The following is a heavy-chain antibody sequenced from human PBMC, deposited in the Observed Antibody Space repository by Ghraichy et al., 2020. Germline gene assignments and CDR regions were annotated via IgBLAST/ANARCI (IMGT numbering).Heavy chain of an antibody. D-gene: IGHD3-22*01. CDR3: ARDLRPIYDSSGYYAWDYFDY. J-gene: IGHJ4*02. CDR1: GDSVSSNSAA. V-gene: IGHV6-1*01. Sequence: SQTLSLTCAISGDSVSSNSAAWNWIRQSPSRGLEWLGRTYYRSKWYNDYAVSVKSRITINPDTSKNQFSLQLNSVTPEDTAVYYCARDLRPIYDSSGYYAWDYFDYWGQGTLVTVSS. CDR2: TYYRSKWYN.